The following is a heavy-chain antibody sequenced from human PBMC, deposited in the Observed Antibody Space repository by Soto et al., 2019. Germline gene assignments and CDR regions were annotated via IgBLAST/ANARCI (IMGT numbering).Heavy chain of an antibody. CDR1: GYTFIDYY. CDR3: ARPPGYISDWYYFDL. D-gene: IGHD3-9*01. Sequence: ASVKVSCKASGYTFIDYYMHWVREAPGQGFEWMGRISPRSGGTNYAQKFQGRVTMTWDTSLNTAYMELSSLISEDTAVYYCARPPGYISDWYYFDLWGQGTLVTVSS. CDR2: ISPRSGGT. J-gene: IGHJ4*02. V-gene: IGHV1-2*02.